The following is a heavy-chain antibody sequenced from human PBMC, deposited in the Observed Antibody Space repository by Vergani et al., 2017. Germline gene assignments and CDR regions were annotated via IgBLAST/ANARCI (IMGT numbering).Heavy chain of an antibody. V-gene: IGHV4-30-2*01. Sequence: QVQLQESGPGLVKPSETLSLTCTVSGGSVSSGSYSWSWIRQPPGKGLEWIGYIYHSGSTYYNPSLKSRVTISVDRSKNQFSLKLSSVTAADTAVYYCARGLPTSTNFDYWGQGTLVTVSS. D-gene: IGHD1-26*01. CDR1: GGSVSSGSYS. CDR2: IYHSGST. J-gene: IGHJ4*02. CDR3: ARGLPTSTNFDY.